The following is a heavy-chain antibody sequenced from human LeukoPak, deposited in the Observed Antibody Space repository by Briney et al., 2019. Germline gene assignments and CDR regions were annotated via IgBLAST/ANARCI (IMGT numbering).Heavy chain of an antibody. D-gene: IGHD2-15*01. CDR1: GDSITSSSYY. CDR3: AEVNTRNY. V-gene: IGHV4-39*07. CDR2: IYYRGTT. J-gene: IGHJ4*02. Sequence: SETLSLTCTVSGDSITSSSYYWGWIRQPPGKGLEWLGTIYYRGTTYYNPSLKSRVTISVDTSKNQFSLKLSSVTAADTAVYYCAEVNTRNYWGQGTLVTVSS.